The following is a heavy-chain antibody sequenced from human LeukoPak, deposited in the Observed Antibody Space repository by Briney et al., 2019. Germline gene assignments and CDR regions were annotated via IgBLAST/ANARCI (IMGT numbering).Heavy chain of an antibody. CDR3: ARHGYSGYEARDYFDY. J-gene: IGHJ4*02. D-gene: IGHD5-12*01. CDR1: GGSISSYY. CDR2: IYYSGST. Sequence: PSETLSLTCTVSGGSISSYYWSWIRQPPGKGLEWIGYIYYSGSTNYIPPLKSRVTISVDTSKDQFSLKLSSVTAADTAVYYCARHGYSGYEARDYFDYWGQGTLVTVSS. V-gene: IGHV4-59*01.